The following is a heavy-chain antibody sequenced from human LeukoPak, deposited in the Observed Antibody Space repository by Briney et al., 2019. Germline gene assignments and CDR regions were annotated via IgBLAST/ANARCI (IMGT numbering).Heavy chain of an antibody. D-gene: IGHD4-23*01. V-gene: IGHV3-11*05. CDR1: GFTFSNYN. CDR2: ISSGSTYT. J-gene: IGHJ4*02. CDR3: ARGDYGGDYFDY. Sequence: GGSLRLSCAASGFTFSNYNMNWVRQAPGKRLEWVSYISSGSTYTNYADSVEGRFTISRDNAKNSLYLQMNSLRAEDTAVYYCARGDYGGDYFDYWGQGTLVTVSS.